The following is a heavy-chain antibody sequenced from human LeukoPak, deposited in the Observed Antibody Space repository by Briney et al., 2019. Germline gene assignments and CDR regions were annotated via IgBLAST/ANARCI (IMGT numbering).Heavy chain of an antibody. D-gene: IGHD5-24*01. V-gene: IGHV3-64D*06. CDR2: ISDKGVST. CDR1: GFSFSSYA. CDR3: VGDGRDGYNKYFHH. J-gene: IGHJ1*01. Sequence: GGALRLSCSGSGFSFSSYAMHWVRQAPGKGLQYVSVISDKGVSTSYADSVKGRFTITRDNSKNTVYLQMSSLRAEDTAVYYCVGDGRDGYNKYFHHWGQGTLVTVSS.